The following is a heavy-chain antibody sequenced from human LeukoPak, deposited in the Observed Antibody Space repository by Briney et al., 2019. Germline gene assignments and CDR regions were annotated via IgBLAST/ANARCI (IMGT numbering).Heavy chain of an antibody. Sequence: NPSETLSLTCTVSGGSISSSSYYWGWIRQPPGKGLEWIGSIYHSGSTYYNPSLKSRVTISVDTSKNPFSLKLSSVTAADTAVCYCARTRQYSSGWPDAFDIWGQGTMVTVSS. V-gene: IGHV4-39*07. CDR3: ARTRQYSSGWPDAFDI. J-gene: IGHJ3*02. D-gene: IGHD6-19*01. CDR1: GGSISSSSYY. CDR2: IYHSGST.